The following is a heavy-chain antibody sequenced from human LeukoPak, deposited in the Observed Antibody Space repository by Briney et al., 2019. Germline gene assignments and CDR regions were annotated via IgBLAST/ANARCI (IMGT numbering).Heavy chain of an antibody. D-gene: IGHD3-10*01. V-gene: IGHV4-31*03. Sequence: SQTLSLTCTVSGDSISSGGYYWSWIRQHPGKGLEWIGYIFHSGSTYYNPSLKSRVTMSVDTSKNQFSLKLSSVTAADTAVYFCARDRVRGIMTYARFDPWGQGTPVTVSS. CDR2: IFHSGST. CDR1: GDSISSGGYY. J-gene: IGHJ5*02. CDR3: ARDRVRGIMTYARFDP.